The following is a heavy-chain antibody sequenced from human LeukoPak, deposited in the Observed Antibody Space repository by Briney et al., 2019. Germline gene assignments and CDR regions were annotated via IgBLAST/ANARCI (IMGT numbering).Heavy chain of an antibody. CDR3: AKAFDYGGNRPPYYIDY. Sequence: QPGGSLRLSCAASGFTFSSYAVGWVRQAPGKGLEWVSGVSGSGGSTYYADSVQGRFTISRDNSKNTLYLQMNSLRAEDTAVYHCAKAFDYGGNRPPYYIDYWGQGTLVTVSS. J-gene: IGHJ4*02. CDR1: GFTFSSYA. V-gene: IGHV3-23*01. CDR2: VSGSGGST. D-gene: IGHD4-23*01.